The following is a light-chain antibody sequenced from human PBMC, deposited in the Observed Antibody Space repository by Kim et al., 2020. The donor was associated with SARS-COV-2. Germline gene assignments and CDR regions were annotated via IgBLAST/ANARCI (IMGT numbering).Light chain of an antibody. Sequence: QSITSSCTGTSSDVGTYNHVSWYQQHPGKAPKLLLYNVSERPSGISNRFSGSKSGNTASLTISGLQAEDEADYYCSSHTSRSTLVVFGGGTQLTVL. CDR2: NVS. J-gene: IGLJ2*01. CDR3: SSHTSRSTLVV. CDR1: SSDVGTYNH. V-gene: IGLV2-14*03.